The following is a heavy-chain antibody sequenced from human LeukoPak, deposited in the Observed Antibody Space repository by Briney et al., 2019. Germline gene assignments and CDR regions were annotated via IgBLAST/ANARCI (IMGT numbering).Heavy chain of an antibody. D-gene: IGHD3-22*01. CDR1: GYTVTGYY. J-gene: IGHJ4*02. V-gene: IGHV1-2*02. Sequence: ASVKVSCTSSGYTVTGYYLHWVRLPPGQGPEWMGWINPNNGDTNYGQKFQGRVTMTRDTSISTAYMELTRLTSDDTNVYYCARGYYDSGGPRLDYWGQGTLFTVSS. CDR3: ARGYYDSGGPRLDY. CDR2: INPNNGDT.